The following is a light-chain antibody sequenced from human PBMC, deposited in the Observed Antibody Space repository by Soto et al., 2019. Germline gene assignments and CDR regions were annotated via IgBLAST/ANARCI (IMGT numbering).Light chain of an antibody. CDR3: QQYNSYV. Sequence: DVQMTQTPSSLSASGGDGVILTCRASQSIGNLLAWYQQKPGKAPKLLIYKASSLESGVPTRFSGSGSGTDFTLTISSLQPEDFATYYCQQYNSYVFGPGTKVDIK. V-gene: IGKV1-5*03. J-gene: IGKJ3*01. CDR1: QSIGNL. CDR2: KAS.